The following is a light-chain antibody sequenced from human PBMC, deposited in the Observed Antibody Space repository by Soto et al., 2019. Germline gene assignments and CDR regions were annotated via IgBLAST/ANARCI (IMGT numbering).Light chain of an antibody. Sequence: EIVLTQSPGTLSLSPGERATLSCRATESISSSYLAWYQQKPGQAPRLLIYGASSRATGIPDRLSGSGSGTAFTPTISSMEPEDDGVYYCQQYGSCPPWTFGQGTKVEIK. CDR1: ESISSSY. CDR3: QQYGSCPPWT. CDR2: GAS. J-gene: IGKJ1*01. V-gene: IGKV3-20*01.